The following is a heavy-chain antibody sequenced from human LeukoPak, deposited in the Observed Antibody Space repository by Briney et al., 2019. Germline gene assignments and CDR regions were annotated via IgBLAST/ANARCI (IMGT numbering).Heavy chain of an antibody. CDR3: ARGLPNDDAFDI. J-gene: IGHJ3*02. D-gene: IGHD2-2*01. CDR1: GGSISSYY. CDR2: IYYSGST. V-gene: IGHV4-59*01. Sequence: NPSETLSLTCTVSGGSISSYYWSWIRQPPGKGLEWIGYIYYSGSTNYNPSLKSRVTISVDTSKNQFSLKLSSVTAADTAVYYCARGLPNDDAFDIWGQGTMATVSS.